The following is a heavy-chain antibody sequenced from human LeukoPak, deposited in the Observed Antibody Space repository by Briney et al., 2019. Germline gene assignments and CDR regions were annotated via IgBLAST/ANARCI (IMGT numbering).Heavy chain of an antibody. V-gene: IGHV4-30-4*08. J-gene: IGHJ3*02. CDR3: ARVRANIVGATTNDAFDI. CDR2: IYYSGST. D-gene: IGHD1-26*01. CDR1: GGSISSGDYY. Sequence: SQTLSLTCTVSGGSISSGDYYWSWIRQPPGKGLEWIGYIYYSGSTNYNPSLKNRVTISVDTSKNQFSLKLSSVTAADTAVYYCARVRANIVGATTNDAFDIWGQGTMVTVSS.